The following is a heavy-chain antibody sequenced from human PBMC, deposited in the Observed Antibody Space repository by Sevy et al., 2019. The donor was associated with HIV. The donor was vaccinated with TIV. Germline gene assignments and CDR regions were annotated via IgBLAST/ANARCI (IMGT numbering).Heavy chain of an antibody. CDR3: ARDPLRQSAAYCGGDCYSP. CDR1: GGSISSGGYY. CDR2: IYYSGST. D-gene: IGHD2-21*02. Sequence: SETLSLTCTVSGGSISSGGYYWSWIRQHPGKGLEWIGYIYYSGSTYYNPSLKRRVTISVETSKNQFSLKLSSVTAADTTVYYCARDPLRQSAAYCGGDCYSPWGQGTLVTVSS. V-gene: IGHV4-31*03. J-gene: IGHJ5*02.